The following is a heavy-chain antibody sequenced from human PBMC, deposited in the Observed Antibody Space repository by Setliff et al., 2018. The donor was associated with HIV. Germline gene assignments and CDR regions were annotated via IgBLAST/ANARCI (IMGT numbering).Heavy chain of an antibody. J-gene: IGHJ6*03. Sequence: GASVKVSCKASGYSLSTYAISWVRQAPGQGLEWMGWIDSNNGNRNFAQKFRGGVTMTTDISTNTAYMEVRSLSFDDTAVYYCVRLTADRTNYYYYMDVWGKGTTVTVS. CDR3: VRLTADRTNYYYYMDV. D-gene: IGHD2-8*01. CDR2: IDSNNGNR. CDR1: GYSLSTYA. V-gene: IGHV1-18*01.